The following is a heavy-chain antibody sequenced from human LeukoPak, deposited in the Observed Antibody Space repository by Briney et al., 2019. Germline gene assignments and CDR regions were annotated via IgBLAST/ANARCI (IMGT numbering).Heavy chain of an antibody. Sequence: GGSLRLSCAASGFTFSNAWMSWVRQAPGKGPEWVGRIKSKTDGGTTDYAAPVKGRFTISRDDSKNTLYLQMNSLKTEDTAVYYCTTVSYGDSREYYFDYWGQGTLVTVSS. CDR1: GFTFSNAW. CDR2: IKSKTDGGTT. V-gene: IGHV3-15*01. J-gene: IGHJ4*02. CDR3: TTVSYGDSREYYFDY. D-gene: IGHD4-17*01.